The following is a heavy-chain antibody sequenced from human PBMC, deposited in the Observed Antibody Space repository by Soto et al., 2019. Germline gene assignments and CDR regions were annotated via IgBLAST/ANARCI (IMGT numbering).Heavy chain of an antibody. J-gene: IGHJ4*02. CDR2: IKQDGSEK. V-gene: IGHV3-7*01. D-gene: IGHD3-16*02. CDR3: TRYMITFGGVIYN. CDR1: GFTFSSYW. Sequence: EVQLVESGGGLVQPGGSLRLSCAASGFTFSSYWMSWVRQAPGKGLEWVANIKQDGSEKYYVDSVKGRFTISRDNAKNSLYLQMNSLRAEDTAVYYCTRYMITFGGVIYNWGQGTLVTVSS.